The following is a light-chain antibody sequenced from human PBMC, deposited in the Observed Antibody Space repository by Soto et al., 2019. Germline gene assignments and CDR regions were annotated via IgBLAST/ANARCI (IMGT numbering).Light chain of an antibody. V-gene: IGKV1-9*01. J-gene: IGKJ4*01. CDR1: QDISNF. CDR2: AVF. CDR3: QQLDSYPLT. Sequence: DIQLTQSPSFLSASVGDRVTITCRASQDISNFLSWFPQKTGRAPKLLIYAVFTLQSGVPSRFSGSGSGAEFTLTISSLQPEDFATYYCQQLDSYPLTFGGGTNVDIK.